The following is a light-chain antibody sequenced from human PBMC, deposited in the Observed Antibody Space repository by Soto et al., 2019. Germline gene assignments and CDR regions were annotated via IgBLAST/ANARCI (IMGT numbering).Light chain of an antibody. Sequence: QSVLTQPPSVSGAPGQSVTISCTGNIFNVGAGYDVHWYQQVPGTAPKLLIYGHTNRPSGVPDRFSGSKSGTSSSLAITGLQAEDEADYYCQSYDSSLSGYVFGSGTKLTVL. CDR3: QSYDSSLSGYV. CDR2: GHT. J-gene: IGLJ1*01. V-gene: IGLV1-40*01. CDR1: IFNVGAGYD.